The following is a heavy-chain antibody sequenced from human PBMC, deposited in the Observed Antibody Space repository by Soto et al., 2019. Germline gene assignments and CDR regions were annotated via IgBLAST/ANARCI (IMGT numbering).Heavy chain of an antibody. CDR2: IIPIFGTA. D-gene: IGHD2-15*01. V-gene: IGHV1-69*13. Sequence: GASVKVSCKASGGTFSSYAISWVRQAPGQGLEWMGGIIPIFGTANYAQKFQGRVTITADESTSTAYMELSSLRSEDTAVYYCARDFSGSGNFDYWGQGTTVTVSS. CDR3: ARDFSGSGNFDY. J-gene: IGHJ4*02. CDR1: GGTFSSYA.